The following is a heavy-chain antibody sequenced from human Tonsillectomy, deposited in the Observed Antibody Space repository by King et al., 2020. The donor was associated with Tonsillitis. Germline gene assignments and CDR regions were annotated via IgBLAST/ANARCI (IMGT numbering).Heavy chain of an antibody. Sequence: QLQESGPGLVKPSQTLSLTCTVSGGSIISGDYYWNWIRQPPGKGLEWIGYIDYSGITFYNASLKSRVTISVETSKNQFSLRLSSVTAADTAVYYCARRFSLVRGVRLHWFDPWGQGTLVTVSS. CDR3: ARRFSLVRGVRLHWFDP. J-gene: IGHJ5*02. V-gene: IGHV4-30-4*01. CDR1: GGSIISGDYY. D-gene: IGHD3-10*01. CDR2: IDYSGIT.